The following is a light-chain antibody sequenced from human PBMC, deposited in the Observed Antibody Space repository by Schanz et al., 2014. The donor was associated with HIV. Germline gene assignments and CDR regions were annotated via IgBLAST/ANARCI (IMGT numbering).Light chain of an antibody. CDR3: QQANSFPPWA. CDR2: GAS. J-gene: IGKJ1*01. CDR1: QGISNY. V-gene: IGKV1-8*01. Sequence: AIRITQSPPSLSASTGDRVTITCRAHQGISNYLAWYQQKPGKAPQLLISGASTLQSGVPSRFSGSVSGTDFTLTISCLQSEDFATYYCQQANSFPPWAFGQGTKVEIK.